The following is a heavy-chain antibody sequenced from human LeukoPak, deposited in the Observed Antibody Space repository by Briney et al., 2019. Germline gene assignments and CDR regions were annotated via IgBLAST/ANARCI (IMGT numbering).Heavy chain of an antibody. V-gene: IGHV3-30*02. CDR1: GFTFSTYG. CDR2: IRYDGNNK. D-gene: IGHD5-18*01. CDR3: AKEASRGYSFAYTPIEKPYYFDY. Sequence: GGSLRLSCAASGFTFSTYGMHWVRQAPGKGLEWVAFIRYDGNNKYYADSVKRRFTISRDNSKNTLFLQMNSLRAEDTAVYSCAKEASRGYSFAYTPIEKPYYFDYWGQGTLVTVSS. J-gene: IGHJ4*02.